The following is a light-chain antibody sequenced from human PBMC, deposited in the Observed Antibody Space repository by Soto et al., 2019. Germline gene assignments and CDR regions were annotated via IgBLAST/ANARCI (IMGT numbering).Light chain of an antibody. CDR1: QDVLTN. V-gene: IGKV3-15*01. CDR2: RAS. Sequence: EIVMTQSPATLSVSPGERATLSCRASQDVLTNLAWYQQKPGQSPRLLTYRASTRATGVPARFSGSGSGTEFTLTISSLQSEDFAVYYCQQYNNWPKMFGQGTKVEIK. J-gene: IGKJ1*01. CDR3: QQYNNWPKM.